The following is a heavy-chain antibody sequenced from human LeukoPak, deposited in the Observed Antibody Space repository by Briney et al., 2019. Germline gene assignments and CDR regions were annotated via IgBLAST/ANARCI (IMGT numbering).Heavy chain of an antibody. V-gene: IGHV3-7*01. CDR2: IKQDGSEK. D-gene: IGHD3-9*01. CDR3: VRDRYDILTGYNDAFDI. J-gene: IGHJ3*02. Sequence: GGSLRLSCAASGFTFTTYWMSWVRQAPGKGLEWLANIKQDGSEKYYVDSVKGRFTISRDNAKNSLYLQMNSLRAEDTAVYYCVRDRYDILTGYNDAFDIWGQGTMVTVSS. CDR1: GFTFTTYW.